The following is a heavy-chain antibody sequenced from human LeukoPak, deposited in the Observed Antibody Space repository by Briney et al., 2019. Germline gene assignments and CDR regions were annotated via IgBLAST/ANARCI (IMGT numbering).Heavy chain of an antibody. D-gene: IGHD3-10*01. V-gene: IGHV3-23*01. CDR2: ISGSGGST. Sequence: GGSLRLSWAASGFTFSSYAMSWVRQAPGKGLEWVSAISGSGGSTYYADSVKGRFTISRDNSKNTLYLQMNSLRAEDTAVYYCAKPPGELLWMLFDCWGQGTPVTVSS. CDR3: AKPPGELLWMLFDC. CDR1: GFTFSSYA. J-gene: IGHJ4*02.